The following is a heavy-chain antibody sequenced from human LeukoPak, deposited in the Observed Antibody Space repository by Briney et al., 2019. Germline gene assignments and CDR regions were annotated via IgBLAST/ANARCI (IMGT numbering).Heavy chain of an antibody. CDR2: ISYDGSNK. Sequence: GRSLRLSCAASGFTFSSYVMHWVRQAPGKGLEWVAVISYDGSNKYYADSVKGRFTISRDNSKNTLYLQMNSLRAEDTAVYYCAREEPRYGDSYSPDAFDIWGQGTMVTVSS. D-gene: IGHD4-17*01. J-gene: IGHJ3*02. V-gene: IGHV3-30-3*01. CDR1: GFTFSSYV. CDR3: AREEPRYGDSYSPDAFDI.